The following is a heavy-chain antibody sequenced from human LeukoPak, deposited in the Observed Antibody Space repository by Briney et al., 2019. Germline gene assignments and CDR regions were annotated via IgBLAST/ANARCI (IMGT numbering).Heavy chain of an antibody. V-gene: IGHV4-39*02. Sequence: PSETLSLTCTVSGGSISSSSCYWGWIRRPPGKGLEWIGSIYYSGSTYYNPSLKSRVTISVDTSKNQFSLKLSSVTAADTAVYYCAREPYYYDSSGPGAFDIWGQGTMVTVSS. CDR3: AREPYYYDSSGPGAFDI. J-gene: IGHJ3*02. D-gene: IGHD3-22*01. CDR1: GGSISSSSCY. CDR2: IYYSGST.